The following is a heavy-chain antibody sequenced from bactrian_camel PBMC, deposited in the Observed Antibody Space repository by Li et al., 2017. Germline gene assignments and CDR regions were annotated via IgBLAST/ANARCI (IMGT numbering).Heavy chain of an antibody. Sequence: HVQLVESGGRSVQAGDSLTLSCTVSGLTFVGYAMGWFRQAPGKEREKVAAISTGSVSTQYADSVKGRFTISRDDAKSTVYLQMNSLKPEDTAMYYCAAARTLTDWARRPAYWGQGTQVTVS. CDR3: AAARTLTDWARRPAY. CDR1: GLTFVGYA. D-gene: IGHD5*01. CDR2: ISTGSVST. J-gene: IGHJ4*01. V-gene: IGHV3S55*01.